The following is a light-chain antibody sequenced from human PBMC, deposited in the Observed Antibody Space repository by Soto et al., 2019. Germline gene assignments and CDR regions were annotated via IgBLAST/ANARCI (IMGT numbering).Light chain of an antibody. CDR3: QQFHNWPLS. CDR2: DAS. CDR1: QSISSN. Sequence: EIVMTQSPATLSVSPGERATLSCRASQSISSNLAWYQQKPGQAPRLLIDDASTRAAGIPARFNGGGSGTELTLTISSLQSEDFALYYCQQFHNWPLSFGGGTKVDIK. J-gene: IGKJ4*01. V-gene: IGKV3-15*01.